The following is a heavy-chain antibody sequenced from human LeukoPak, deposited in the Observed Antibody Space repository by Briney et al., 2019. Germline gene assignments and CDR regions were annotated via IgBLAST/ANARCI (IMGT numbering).Heavy chain of an antibody. CDR3: AKDKPIDY. Sequence: PGGSLRLSCAASGFTFSSYAMSWVRQAPGKGLEWVSAISGSGGSTYCADSVKGRFTISRDNSKNTVFLQMNTLRTEDTAVYFCAKDKPIDYWGQGTLVTVSS. CDR2: ISGSGGST. CDR1: GFTFSSYA. D-gene: IGHD1-14*01. V-gene: IGHV3-23*01. J-gene: IGHJ4*02.